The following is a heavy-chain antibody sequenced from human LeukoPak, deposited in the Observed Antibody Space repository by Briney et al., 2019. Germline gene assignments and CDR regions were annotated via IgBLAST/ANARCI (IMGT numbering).Heavy chain of an antibody. CDR1: GDSFNTYW. D-gene: IGHD5-12*01. V-gene: IGHV5-51*01. CDR2: IYPGDSDT. Sequence: GESLNISCKGSGDSFNTYWIGWVRQMPGKGLELMGIIYPGDSDTRYSPSFQGQVTISADKSISTAYLQWSSLKASDTAMYYCARSGYDTYYYMDVWGKGTTVTVSS. J-gene: IGHJ6*03. CDR3: ARSGYDTYYYMDV.